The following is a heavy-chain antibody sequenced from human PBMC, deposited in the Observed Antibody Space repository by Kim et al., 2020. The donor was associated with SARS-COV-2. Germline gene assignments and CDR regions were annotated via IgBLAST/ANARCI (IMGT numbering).Heavy chain of an antibody. V-gene: IGHV1-69*13. CDR3: ARERDLDDYGGAGGAFDI. CDR2: IIPIFGTA. CDR1: GGTFSSYA. Sequence: SVKVSCKASGGTFSSYAISWVRQAPGQGLEWMGGIIPIFGTANYAQKFQGRVTITADESTSTAYMELSSLRSEDTAVYYCARERDLDDYGGAGGAFDIWGQGTMVTVSS. J-gene: IGHJ3*02. D-gene: IGHD4-17*01.